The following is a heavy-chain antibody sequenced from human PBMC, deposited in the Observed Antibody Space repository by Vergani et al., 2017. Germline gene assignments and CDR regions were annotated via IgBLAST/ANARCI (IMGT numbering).Heavy chain of an antibody. V-gene: IGHV4-39*01. Sequence: QMQLQESGPGLVKPSETLSLSCTVSGDSISTSTYAWGWIRQPPGKTLEWIGTVFYGGRTSYNPSLKSRVTLSLDTSKKQISLHLTSVTAADTAFYYCATPISVVRPSSMTAFDYWGQGTLVTVSS. J-gene: IGHJ4*02. CDR3: ATPISVVRPSSMTAFDY. D-gene: IGHD6-6*01. CDR2: VFYGGRT. CDR1: GDSISTSTYA.